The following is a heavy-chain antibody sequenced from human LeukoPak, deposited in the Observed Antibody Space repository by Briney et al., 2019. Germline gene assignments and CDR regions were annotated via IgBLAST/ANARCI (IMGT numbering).Heavy chain of an antibody. V-gene: IGHV3-11*04. CDR2: ISSSGSTI. CDR1: GFTFSDYY. Sequence: GGSLRLSCAASGFTFSDYYMSWIRQAPGKGLEWVSYISSSGSTIYYADSVKGRFTISGDNAKNSLYLQMNSLRAEDTAVYYCARGSERGYSYGYPPGYWGQGTLVTVSS. D-gene: IGHD5-18*01. J-gene: IGHJ4*02. CDR3: ARGSERGYSYGYPPGY.